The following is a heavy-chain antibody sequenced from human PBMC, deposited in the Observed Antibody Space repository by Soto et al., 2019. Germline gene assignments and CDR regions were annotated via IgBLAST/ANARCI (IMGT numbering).Heavy chain of an antibody. CDR3: AKVSRKGSAIDFDY. CDR1: GYTFSNYD. V-gene: IGHV1-8*01. J-gene: IGHJ4*02. Sequence: QVQLVQSGAELKKPGASVKVSGKASGYTFSNYDMNWVRQATGQGPEWIGWVNPNNGDTGYAQKFQGRVTLTTDIRTTTAYMELTSLRSEATAIYYCAKVSRKGSAIDFDYWGQGTLITVSP. D-gene: IGHD3-22*01. CDR2: VNPNNGDT.